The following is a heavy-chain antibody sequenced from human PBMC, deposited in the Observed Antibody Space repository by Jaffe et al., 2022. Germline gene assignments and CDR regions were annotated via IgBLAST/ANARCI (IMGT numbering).Heavy chain of an antibody. J-gene: IGHJ3*02. Sequence: EVQLVESGGGLVQPGGSLRLSCAASGFTFSSYWMSWVRQAPGKGLEWVANIKQDGSEKYYVDSVKGRFTISRDNAKNSLYLQMNSLRAEDTAVYYCARALTYYDYIWGSYRPDAFDIWGQGTMVTVSS. D-gene: IGHD3-16*02. CDR2: IKQDGSEK. CDR3: ARALTYYDYIWGSYRPDAFDI. CDR1: GFTFSSYW. V-gene: IGHV3-7*01.